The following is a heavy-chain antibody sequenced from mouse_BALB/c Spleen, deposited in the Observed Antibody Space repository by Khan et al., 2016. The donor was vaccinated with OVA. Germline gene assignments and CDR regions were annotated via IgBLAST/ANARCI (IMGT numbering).Heavy chain of an antibody. V-gene: IGHV5-6-4*01. CDR2: ITSGGSYT. D-gene: IGHD1-1*01. CDR3: TRDRNYYGSSFYFDY. J-gene: IGHJ2*01. Sequence: EVELVESGGGLVKPGGSLKLSCAASGFAFSSYSMSWVRQTPEKRLEWVATITSGGSYTYYTDSVKGRFTISRDNAKNTLYLQMSSLKSEDTAMYYCTRDRNYYGSSFYFDYWGQGTTLTVSS. CDR1: GFAFSSYS.